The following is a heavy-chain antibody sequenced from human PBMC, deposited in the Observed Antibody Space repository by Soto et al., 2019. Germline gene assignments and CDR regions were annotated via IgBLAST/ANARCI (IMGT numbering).Heavy chain of an antibody. CDR1: GFSFSSYA. D-gene: IGHD3-3*01. CDR3: AKQGDYDFWSSSNNWLDP. J-gene: IGHJ5*02. Sequence: EVQLLESGGGLVQPGGSLRLSCAASGFSFSSYAISWVRQAPGKGLEWVSSIGGRGGSTYYADSVKGRFTISRDNSKNTVYLQMISLRVEDTAVYYCAKQGDYDFWSSSNNWLDPWGQVTLVTVSS. CDR2: IGGRGGST. V-gene: IGHV3-23*01.